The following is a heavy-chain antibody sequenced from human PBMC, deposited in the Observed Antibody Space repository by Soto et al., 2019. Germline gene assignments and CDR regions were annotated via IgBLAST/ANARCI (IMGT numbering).Heavy chain of an antibody. V-gene: IGHV3-30*18. D-gene: IGHD5-18*01. CDR1: GFTFSSYG. Sequence: GGSLRLSCAASGFTFSSYGMHWVRQAPGKGLEWVAVISYDGSNKYYADSVKGRFTISRDNSKNTLYLQMNSLRAEDTAVYYCAKDLLSGYSYGYPYGMDVWGQGTTVTVSS. CDR2: ISYDGSNK. CDR3: AKDLLSGYSYGYPYGMDV. J-gene: IGHJ6*02.